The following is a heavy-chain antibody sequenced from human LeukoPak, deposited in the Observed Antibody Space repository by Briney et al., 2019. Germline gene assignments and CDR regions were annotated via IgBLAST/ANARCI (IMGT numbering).Heavy chain of an antibody. CDR2: INPNSGGT. V-gene: IGHV1-2*02. CDR1: GYTFTGYY. D-gene: IGHD2-15*01. CDR3: ARDGGDCSGGSCYIWFDP. Sequence: ASVKVSCKASGYTFTGYYMHWVRQAPGQGLEWMGWINPNSGGTNYAQKFQGMVTMTRDTSISTAYMELSRLRSDDTAVYYCARDGGDCSGGSCYIWFDPWGQGTLVTVSS. J-gene: IGHJ5*02.